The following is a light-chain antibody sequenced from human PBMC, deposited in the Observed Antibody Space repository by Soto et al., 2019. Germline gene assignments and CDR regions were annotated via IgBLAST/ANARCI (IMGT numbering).Light chain of an antibody. CDR3: RSYTSSSTYV. J-gene: IGLJ1*01. CDR2: EVS. V-gene: IGLV2-14*01. Sequence: QRSLNQAASVSGSPGQSITISCTGTISDVGGYNYVSWYQQHPGKAPKLMIYEVSNRPSGVSNRFSGSKSGNTASLTISGLQAEDEADYYCRSYTSSSTYVFGTGTKVTVL. CDR1: ISDVGGYNY.